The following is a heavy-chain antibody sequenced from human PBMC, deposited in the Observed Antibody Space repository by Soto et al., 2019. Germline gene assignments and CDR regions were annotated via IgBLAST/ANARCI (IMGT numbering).Heavy chain of an antibody. CDR3: TTKGWNYVDSFDY. CDR2: IKSNTDGGTT. Sequence: EVQLVESGGGFVKPGGSLRLSCAASGFTVSDAWMNWVRQAPGKGLEWVGRIKSNTDGGTTDYAAPVKGRFTISRDDSKNTLYLQMNSLKTEDTAVYYCTTKGWNYVDSFDYWGQGTLVTVSS. CDR1: GFTVSDAW. J-gene: IGHJ4*02. V-gene: IGHV3-15*07. D-gene: IGHD1-7*01.